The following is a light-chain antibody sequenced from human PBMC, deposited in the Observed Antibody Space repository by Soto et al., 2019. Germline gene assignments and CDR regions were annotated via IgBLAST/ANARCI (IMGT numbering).Light chain of an antibody. CDR3: SSYTTSNTRQIV. CDR1: SSDVGGYNY. V-gene: IGLV2-14*03. J-gene: IGLJ1*01. CDR2: DVS. Sequence: QSVLTQPASVSGSPGQSITTSCTGTSSDVGGYNYVSWYQHHPGKAPKLMIFDVSNRPSGVSNRFSGPKSGNTASLTISGLQPEEEADYYCSSYTTSNTRQIVFGTGTKVTVL.